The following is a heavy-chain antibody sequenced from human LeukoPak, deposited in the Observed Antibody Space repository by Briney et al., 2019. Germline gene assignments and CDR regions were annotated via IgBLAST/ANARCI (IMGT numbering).Heavy chain of an antibody. CDR3: ARVSGLESYYMDV. CDR2: ISSSGSTI. D-gene: IGHD3-22*01. Sequence: GGSLRLSCAASGFTFSSYEMNWVRQAPGKGLEWVSYISSSGSTIYYADSVKGRFTISRDNAKNSLYLQMNSLRAEDAAVYYCARVSGLESYYMDVWGKGTTVTISS. CDR1: GFTFSSYE. J-gene: IGHJ6*03. V-gene: IGHV3-48*03.